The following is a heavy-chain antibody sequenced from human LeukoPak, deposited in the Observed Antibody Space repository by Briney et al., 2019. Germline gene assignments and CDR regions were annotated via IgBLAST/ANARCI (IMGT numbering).Heavy chain of an antibody. CDR1: GFTFSNYA. J-gene: IGHJ5*02. CDR3: AKRYGSSGFNWFDP. V-gene: IGHV3-23*01. Sequence: SGGSLRLSRAGSGFTFSNYALSWVRQAPGNGLEWISTISGDGDSTYYAASVKGRFTISRDNSKNTMFLHMNSLRAEDTALYYCAKRYGSSGFNWFDPWGQGTLVTVSS. CDR2: ISGDGDST. D-gene: IGHD6-19*01.